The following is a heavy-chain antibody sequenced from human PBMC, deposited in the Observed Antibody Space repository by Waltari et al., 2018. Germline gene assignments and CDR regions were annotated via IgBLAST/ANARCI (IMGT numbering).Heavy chain of an antibody. J-gene: IGHJ6*03. CDR3: AKDIRVGYYYYMDV. D-gene: IGHD1-26*01. CDR1: GFTFRSYG. CDR2: IWYDGSNK. V-gene: IGHV3-30*18. Sequence: QVQLVESGGGVVQPGRSLRLSCAASGFTFRSYGMHWVRPAPGKGLEWVAVIWYDGSNKYYADSVKGRFTISRDNSKNTLYLQMNSLRAEDTAMYYCAKDIRVGYYYYMDVWGKGTTVTVSS.